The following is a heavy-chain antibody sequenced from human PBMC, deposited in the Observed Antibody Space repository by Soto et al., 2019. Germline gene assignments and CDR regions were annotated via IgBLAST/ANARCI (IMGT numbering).Heavy chain of an antibody. CDR3: ARVLGGTAYNWFDP. D-gene: IGHD1-1*01. Sequence: SEILSLTCTVSGGSISSYYWSWIRQPPGKGLEWIGYIYYSGSTNYNPSLKSRVTISVDTSKNQFSLKLSSVTAADTAVYYCARVLGGTAYNWFDPWGQGTLVTVSS. CDR1: GGSISSYY. V-gene: IGHV4-59*01. CDR2: IYYSGST. J-gene: IGHJ5*02.